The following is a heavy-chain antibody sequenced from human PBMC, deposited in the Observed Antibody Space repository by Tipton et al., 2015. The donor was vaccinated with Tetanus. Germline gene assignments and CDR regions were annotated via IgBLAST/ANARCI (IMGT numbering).Heavy chain of an antibody. CDR1: GASISSAA. Sequence: TLSLTCDVSGASISSAAWTWIRQPSGKGLEWIGHIFHSGSPNYNPSLKSRVTLSVDMSKNQFFLKMISMTAADTAVYFCARDFGSNHNWFDPWGQGTPVTVSS. CDR2: IFHSGSP. CDR3: ARDFGSNHNWFDP. D-gene: IGHD6-13*01. J-gene: IGHJ5*02. V-gene: IGHV4-30-2*01.